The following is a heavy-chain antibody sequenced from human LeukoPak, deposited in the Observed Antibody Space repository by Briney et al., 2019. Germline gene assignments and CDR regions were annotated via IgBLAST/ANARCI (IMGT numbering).Heavy chain of an antibody. D-gene: IGHD4-17*01. J-gene: IGHJ4*02. CDR1: GFTFSSYS. V-gene: IGHV3-48*02. Sequence: PGGSLRLSCAASGFTFSSYSMNWVRQAPGKGLEWVSYISSSSSTIYYADSVKGRFTISRDNAKNSLYLQMNSLRDEDTAVYYCARDRRAYGDYKGVIDYWGQGTLVTVSS. CDR2: ISSSSSTI. CDR3: ARDRRAYGDYKGVIDY.